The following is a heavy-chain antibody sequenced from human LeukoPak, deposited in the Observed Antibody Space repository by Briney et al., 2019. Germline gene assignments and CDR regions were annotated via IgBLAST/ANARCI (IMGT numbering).Heavy chain of an antibody. CDR2: IKSKTDGGTT. V-gene: IGHV3-15*01. D-gene: IGHD3-10*01. J-gene: IGHJ4*02. Sequence: GGSLRLSCAASGFTFSNAWMSWVRQAPGKGLEWVGRIKSKTDGGTTDYAAPVKGRFTISRDDSKNTLYLQMNSLKTEDTAVYYCTTRTPYYYGSGRMPRNDYWGQGTLVTVSS. CDR1: GFTFSNAW. CDR3: TTRTPYYYGSGRMPRNDY.